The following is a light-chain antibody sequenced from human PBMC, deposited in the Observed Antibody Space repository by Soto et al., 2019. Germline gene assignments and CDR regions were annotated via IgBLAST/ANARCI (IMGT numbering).Light chain of an antibody. CDR2: DAS. CDR1: QSISSW. V-gene: IGKV1-5*01. J-gene: IGKJ4*01. CDR3: QQYNSYSPLT. Sequence: DIQTTQSPSTLSASVGDRVTITCRASQSISSWLAWYQQKPGKAPKLLIYDASSLESGVPSRFSGSGSGTEFTLTISSLQPDDFATYYCQQYNSYSPLTFGGGTKVDI.